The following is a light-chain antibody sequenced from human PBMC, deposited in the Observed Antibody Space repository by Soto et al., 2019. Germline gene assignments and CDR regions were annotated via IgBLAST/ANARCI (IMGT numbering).Light chain of an antibody. CDR2: GAS. J-gene: IGKJ1*01. CDR1: QSVSSNY. CDR3: QQYGSSPLT. Sequence: EIVLTQSPGTLSLSPGERATLSCRASQSVSSNYLAWYQRKPGQAPRLLIYGASSRATDIPRRFSGSGSGTDFTLTITRLEPEDFAVYYCQQYGSSPLTFGLGTKVEFK. V-gene: IGKV3-20*01.